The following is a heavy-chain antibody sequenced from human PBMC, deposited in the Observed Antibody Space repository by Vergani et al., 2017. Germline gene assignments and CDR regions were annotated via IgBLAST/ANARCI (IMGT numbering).Heavy chain of an antibody. Sequence: QLLESGGGLIQPGGSLRLSCAASGFTFNSYAMTWVRQAPGKGLEWVSGINNNGGSTYYPDSVKGRFTISRDNSKNTLYLQMTDLRAEDTATYYCAKVCGSTSCPYGGGAFDVWGHGTMVTVSS. J-gene: IGHJ3*01. CDR1: GFTFNSYA. CDR3: AKVCGSTSCPYGGGAFDV. D-gene: IGHD2-2*01. V-gene: IGHV3-23*01. CDR2: INNNGGST.